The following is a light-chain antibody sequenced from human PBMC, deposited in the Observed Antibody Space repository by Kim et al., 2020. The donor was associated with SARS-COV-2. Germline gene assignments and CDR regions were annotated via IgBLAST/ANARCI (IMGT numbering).Light chain of an antibody. CDR2: DAA. Sequence: WYPGHKATQSWTAIQSFGGNVDWYEQEPGQAARLLIYDAAHRAPGVPDRFSGSGSGTDFAHSIISLEPEDFAVYYCQQRSNWPRYSFGQGTKLEI. J-gene: IGKJ2*03. CDR3: QQRSNWPRYS. CDR1: QSFGGN. V-gene: IGKV3-11*01.